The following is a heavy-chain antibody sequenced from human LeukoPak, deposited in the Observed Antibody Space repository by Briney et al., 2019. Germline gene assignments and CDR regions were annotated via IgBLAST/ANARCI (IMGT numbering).Heavy chain of an antibody. CDR1: EFTFSSYG. D-gene: IGHD3-3*01. CDR2: ISYDGTNK. J-gene: IGHJ4*02. CDR3: AKDRWRGSYFEY. V-gene: IGHV3-30*18. Sequence: PGGSLRLSCAASEFTFSSYGMHWVRQAPGKGLEWVAVISYDGTNKYYTDSVKGRFTISRDNSKNTLYLQMNSLRAEDTAVYYCAKDRWRGSYFEYWGQGTLVTVSS.